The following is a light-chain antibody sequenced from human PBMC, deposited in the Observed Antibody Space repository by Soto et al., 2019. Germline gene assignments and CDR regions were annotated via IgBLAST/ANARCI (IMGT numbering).Light chain of an antibody. V-gene: IGKV1-39*01. CDR1: QSISNY. CDR2: VAS. CDR3: QQSFSPPYP. J-gene: IGKJ2*01. Sequence: DIQMTQSLSSLSSSVGDRVTITCRASQSISNYLNWYQQKPGKAPKLLIYVASTLQSGVPSRLSGSGSETDFPLTISSLHPDDFATYYCQQSFSPPYPFGQGTKLEIK.